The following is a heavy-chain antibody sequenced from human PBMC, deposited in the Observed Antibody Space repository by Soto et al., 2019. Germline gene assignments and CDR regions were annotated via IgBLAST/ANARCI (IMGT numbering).Heavy chain of an antibody. CDR1: GFTFSSYA. Sequence: GGSLRLSCVASGFTFSSYAMSWVRQAPGKGLEWVSAISGSGGSTYYADSVKGRFTISRDNSKNTLYLQMNSLRAEDTAVYYCAGKSDHCTNGVCYTLGWFDPWGQGTLVTVSS. V-gene: IGHV3-23*01. J-gene: IGHJ5*02. CDR3: AGKSDHCTNGVCYTLGWFDP. D-gene: IGHD2-8*01. CDR2: ISGSGGST.